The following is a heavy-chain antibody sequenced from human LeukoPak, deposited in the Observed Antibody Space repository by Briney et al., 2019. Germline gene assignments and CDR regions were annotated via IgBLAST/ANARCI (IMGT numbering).Heavy chain of an antibody. CDR2: IYTSGST. J-gene: IGHJ5*02. D-gene: IGHD6-6*01. V-gene: IGHV4-4*07. CDR1: GNSFGDYY. Sequence: SETLSLTCTVSGNSFGDYYWSWIRQPAGKGLGWIGRIYTSGSTTYNPSLKSRVTMSVDTSKSQFSLKLSSVTAADTAVYYCAVSSSSGWFDPWGQGTLVTVSS. CDR3: AVSSSSGWFDP.